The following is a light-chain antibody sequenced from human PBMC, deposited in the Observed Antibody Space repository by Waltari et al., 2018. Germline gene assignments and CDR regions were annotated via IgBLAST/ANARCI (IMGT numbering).Light chain of an antibody. Sequence: QSALTQPASVSGSPGQSITISCTGTSSDVGAFDYVSWYQHHPGKAPKLMIYEVSNRPSGVSNRFSGSKSGNTASLTISGLQAEDEADYYCLSYTNTAARVFGGGTKLTVL. J-gene: IGLJ3*02. CDR1: SSDVGAFDY. CDR2: EVS. V-gene: IGLV2-14*01. CDR3: LSYTNTAARV.